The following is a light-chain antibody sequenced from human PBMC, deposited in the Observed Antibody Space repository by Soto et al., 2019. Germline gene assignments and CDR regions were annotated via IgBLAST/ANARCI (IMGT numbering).Light chain of an antibody. J-gene: IGKJ4*01. CDR2: GAS. Sequence: EIVLTQSQGTLSSSPGERATLSCRASQSVSSGYLAWYQQKRGLAPRLLIFGASSRANGIPDRFSGSESGTDFTLTISRLEREDFAVYYCQQYASSPLTFGGGTKVEIK. CDR1: QSVSSGY. V-gene: IGKV3-20*01. CDR3: QQYASSPLT.